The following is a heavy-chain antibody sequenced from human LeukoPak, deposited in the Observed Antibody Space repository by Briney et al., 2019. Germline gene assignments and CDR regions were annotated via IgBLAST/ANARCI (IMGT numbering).Heavy chain of an antibody. CDR1: GYTFTGYY. CDR2: INPNSGGT. CDR3: ARGGPTANYYDTRTADY. V-gene: IGHV1-2*02. D-gene: IGHD3-22*01. J-gene: IGHJ4*02. Sequence: ASVKVSCKASGYTFTGYYMHWVRQAPGQGLEWMGWINPNSGGTNYPLRFQGRVTMTRDTSISTAYMELSSLRSDDTAVYYCARGGPTANYYDTRTADYWGQGTLVTVSS.